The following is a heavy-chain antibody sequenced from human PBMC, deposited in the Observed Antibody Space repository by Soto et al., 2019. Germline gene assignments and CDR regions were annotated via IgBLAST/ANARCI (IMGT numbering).Heavy chain of an antibody. CDR2: IYHSGST. CDR3: ARVTKITMVRGVYYYYYGMDV. D-gene: IGHD3-10*01. CDR1: GGSISSSTW. J-gene: IGHJ6*02. V-gene: IGHV4-4*02. Sequence: SETLSLTCAVSGGSISSSTWWSWVRQPPGKGLEWIGEIYHSGSTNYNPSLKSRVTISVDKSKNQFSLKLSSVTAADTAVYYCARVTKITMVRGVYYYYYGMDVWGQGTTVTVSS.